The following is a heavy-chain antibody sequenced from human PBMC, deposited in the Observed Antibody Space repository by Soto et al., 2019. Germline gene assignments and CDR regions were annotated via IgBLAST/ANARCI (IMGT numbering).Heavy chain of an antibody. J-gene: IGHJ4*02. CDR1: GGTFSSYA. D-gene: IGHD1-26*01. Sequence: QVQLVQSGAEVKKPGSSVKVSCKASGGTFSSYAISWVRQAPGQGLEWMGGIIPIFGTANYAQKFQGRVTITADESTSTAYMELSSLRSEDTAVYYCARDAGEGLSHSGSYYPFDYWGQGTLVTVSS. CDR2: IIPIFGTA. V-gene: IGHV1-69*01. CDR3: ARDAGEGLSHSGSYYPFDY.